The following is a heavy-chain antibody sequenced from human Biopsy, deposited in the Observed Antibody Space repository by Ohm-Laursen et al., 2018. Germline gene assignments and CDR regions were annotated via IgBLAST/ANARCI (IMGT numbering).Heavy chain of an antibody. V-gene: IGHV4-59*07. CDR3: ARVDRYNFDHYIMDA. Sequence: SDTLSLTCTVSGDSIARYYWTWLRQSPGQGLEWIAYIYYSGRPNYNPSLNGRVVISVDRSRNQFFLKLTSATAADTAIYYCARVDRYNFDHYIMDAWGRGTTVTVSS. CDR1: GDSIARYY. D-gene: IGHD1-20*01. CDR2: IYYSGRP. J-gene: IGHJ6*02.